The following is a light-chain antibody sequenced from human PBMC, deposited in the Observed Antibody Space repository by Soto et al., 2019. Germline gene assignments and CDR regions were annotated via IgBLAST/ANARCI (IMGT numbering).Light chain of an antibody. J-gene: IGLJ1*01. Sequence: QSALTQPRSVSGSPGQSVTISCTGTSSDVGGYNYVSWYQQHPGKAPKLMIYDVSKRPSGVPDRFSGSKSGNTASLTISGLQAEDEDDYYCCSYAGSYISGYVFGTGTKLTVL. CDR2: DVS. V-gene: IGLV2-11*01. CDR3: CSYAGSYISGYV. CDR1: SSDVGGYNY.